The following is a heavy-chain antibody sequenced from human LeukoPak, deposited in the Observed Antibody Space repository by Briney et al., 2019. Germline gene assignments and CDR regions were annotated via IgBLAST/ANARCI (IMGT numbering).Heavy chain of an antibody. CDR2: SAGSGGST. J-gene: IGHJ4*02. CDR3: AQEHFDTSGYYSRFDN. V-gene: IGHV3-23*01. D-gene: IGHD3-22*01. CDR1: GFTFPRHA. Sequence: GGSLRLSCAAAGFTFPRHAMSWVRQAPGKGLEWVASSAGSGGSTHYADSVKGRFTISRDNSQNTVYLHMNSLRADDTAVYYCAQEHFDTSGYYSRFDNWGQGILVTVSS.